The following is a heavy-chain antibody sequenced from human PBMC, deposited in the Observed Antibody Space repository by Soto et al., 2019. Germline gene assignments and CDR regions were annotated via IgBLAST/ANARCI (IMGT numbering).Heavy chain of an antibody. D-gene: IGHD3-10*01. CDR3: AREKFTVRGIIYYYGMDV. J-gene: IGHJ6*02. CDR1: GFTFSNYW. V-gene: IGHV3-7*03. CDR2: IKRDGSEK. Sequence: GGSLRLSCAASGFTFSNYWMSWVRQAPGKGLEWVANIKRDGSEKYYVDSVKGRFTISRDNAKNSLYLQMNSLRADDTAVYYCAREKFTVRGIIYYYGMDVWGQGTAVTVSS.